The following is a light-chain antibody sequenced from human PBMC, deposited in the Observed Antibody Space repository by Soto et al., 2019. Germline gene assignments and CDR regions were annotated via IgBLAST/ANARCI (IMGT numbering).Light chain of an antibody. CDR1: SSDVGGYNH. Sequence: QSALTQPASVSGSPGQSITISCTGTSSDVGGYNHVSWYQHSPGKAPKLILFAVSDRPSGVSHRFSGSKSGNTASLTISGLQADDEADYYCCSYTSLSTMVFGGGTKLTVL. CDR3: CSYTSLSTMV. CDR2: AVS. V-gene: IGLV2-14*01. J-gene: IGLJ2*01.